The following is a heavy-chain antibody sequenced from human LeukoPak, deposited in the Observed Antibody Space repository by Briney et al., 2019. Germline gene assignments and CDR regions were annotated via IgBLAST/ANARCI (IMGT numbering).Heavy chain of an antibody. CDR1: GGSISNSSYY. V-gene: IGHV4-39*07. CDR2: IYYSGST. CDR3: ASVGDFDWSLGY. Sequence: SETLSLTCTVSGGSISNSSYYWGWIRQPPGKGLEWIGSIYYSGSTYYNPSLKSRVTISVDTSKNQFSLKLSSVTAADTAVYYCASVGDFDWSLGYWGQGTLVTVSS. D-gene: IGHD3-9*01. J-gene: IGHJ4*02.